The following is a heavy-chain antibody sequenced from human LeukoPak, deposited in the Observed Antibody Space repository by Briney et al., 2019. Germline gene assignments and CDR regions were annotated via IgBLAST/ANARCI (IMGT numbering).Heavy chain of an antibody. CDR3: ARVHTGARSQMNNWFDP. CDR1: GYTLTELS. CDR2: FDPEDGET. Sequence: RASVKVSCKVSGYTLTELSMRWVRQAPGKGLEWMGGFDPEDGETIYAQKFQGRVTMTEDTSTDTAYMELSSLRSEDTAVYYCARVHTGARSQMNNWFDPWGQGTLVTVSS. D-gene: IGHD6-6*01. J-gene: IGHJ5*02. V-gene: IGHV1-24*01.